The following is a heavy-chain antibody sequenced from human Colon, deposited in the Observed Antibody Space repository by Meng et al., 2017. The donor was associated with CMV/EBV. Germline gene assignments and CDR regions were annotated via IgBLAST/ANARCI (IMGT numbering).Heavy chain of an antibody. CDR1: GFTLSSYE. CDR3: ARRRYSYGYGY. Sequence: GSLRLSCAASGFTLSSYEMSWIRQPPGKGLEWIGEINHSGSTNYNPSLKSRVTISVDTSKNQFSLKLSSVTAADTAVYYCARRRYSYGYGYWGQGTLVTVSS. CDR2: INHSGST. V-gene: IGHV4-34*01. D-gene: IGHD5-18*01. J-gene: IGHJ4*02.